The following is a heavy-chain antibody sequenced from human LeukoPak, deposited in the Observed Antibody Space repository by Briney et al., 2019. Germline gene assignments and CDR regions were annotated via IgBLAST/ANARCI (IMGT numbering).Heavy chain of an antibody. CDR2: INPNSGGT. CDR1: GYTFTSYG. D-gene: IGHD3-22*01. V-gene: IGHV1-2*06. J-gene: IGHJ3*02. CDR3: AREAIYDSSGYRDAFDI. Sequence: ASVKVSCKASGYTFTSYGISWVRQAPGQGLEWMGRINPNSGGTNYAQKFQGRVTMTRDTSISTAYMELSRLRSDDTAVYYCAREAIYDSSGYRDAFDIWGQGTMVTVSS.